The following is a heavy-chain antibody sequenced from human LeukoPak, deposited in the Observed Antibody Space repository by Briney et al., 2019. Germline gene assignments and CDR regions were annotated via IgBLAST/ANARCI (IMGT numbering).Heavy chain of an antibody. Sequence: VASVKVSCKASGYTFTGYYMHWVRQAPGQGLEWMGWINPNSGGTNYAQESEGRVTMTRDTSISTAYMELSRLRSDDTAVYYCATLGDSSGYYLRDYWGQGTLVTVSS. J-gene: IGHJ4*02. CDR1: GYTFTGYY. CDR2: INPNSGGT. D-gene: IGHD3-22*01. CDR3: ATLGDSSGYYLRDY. V-gene: IGHV1-2*02.